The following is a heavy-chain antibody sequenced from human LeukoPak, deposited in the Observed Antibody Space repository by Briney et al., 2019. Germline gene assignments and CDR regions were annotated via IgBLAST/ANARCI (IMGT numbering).Heavy chain of an antibody. Sequence: PGGSLRLSCAASGFTFSSYSMNWVRKAPGKGLEWVSSISSSSSYIYYADSVKGRFTISRANAKNSLYLQMNSLRAEDTAVYYCARDPAAGEWELAYFDYWGQGTLVTVSS. J-gene: IGHJ4*02. D-gene: IGHD1-26*01. V-gene: IGHV3-21*01. CDR2: ISSSSSYI. CDR3: ARDPAAGEWELAYFDY. CDR1: GFTFSSYS.